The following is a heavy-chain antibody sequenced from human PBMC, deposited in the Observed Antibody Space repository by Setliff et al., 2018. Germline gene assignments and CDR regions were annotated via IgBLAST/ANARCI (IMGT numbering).Heavy chain of an antibody. CDR3: ARQGGNYYFQY. Sequence: GASVKVSCKASGYTFTDYAMHWVRQAPGQRLEWMGWINPGNGNTKYSQEFQGRVTLTRDTSASTAYVELSSLTSEDMAVYYCARQGGNYYFQYWGQGTLVTVSS. CDR1: GYTFTDYA. V-gene: IGHV1-3*03. J-gene: IGHJ4*02. CDR2: INPGNGNT. D-gene: IGHD3-16*01.